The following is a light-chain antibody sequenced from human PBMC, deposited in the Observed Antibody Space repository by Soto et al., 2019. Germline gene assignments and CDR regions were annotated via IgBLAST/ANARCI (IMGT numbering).Light chain of an antibody. CDR2: AAS. CDR1: QTISSW. CDR3: QQSYNSPQT. J-gene: IGKJ1*01. V-gene: IGKV1-39*01. Sequence: DIQMTQSPSTLSGSVGYRVTITCLASQTISSWLAWYQQKPGKAPKLLIYAASSLQSGVPSRFSGSGSGTDFTLTISSLQPEDFETYSCQQSYNSPQTFGQGTKVDIK.